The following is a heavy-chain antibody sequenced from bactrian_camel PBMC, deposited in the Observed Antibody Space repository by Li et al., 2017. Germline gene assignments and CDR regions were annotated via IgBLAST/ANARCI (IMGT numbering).Heavy chain of an antibody. CDR3: ALVPVNY. J-gene: IGHJ4*01. CDR1: GFTFSTYW. CDR2: INEGGGST. Sequence: HVQLVESGGGLVQPGGSLRLSCAASGFTFSTYWMSWVRQAPGKGLEWVSAINEGGGSTYAADSVKGRFTISRDNAKNTHYLQMTSPQFEDTAMYYCALVPVNYWGQGTQVTVS. V-gene: IGHV3S1*01.